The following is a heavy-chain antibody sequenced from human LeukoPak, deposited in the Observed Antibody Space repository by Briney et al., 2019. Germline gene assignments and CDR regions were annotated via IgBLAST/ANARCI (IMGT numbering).Heavy chain of an antibody. Sequence: SETLSLTCTVTGGSFSTYYWSWIRQPPGKGLEWIGHFYYSGSTNYNPSLKSRVTISVDTSRTQFSLKLTSVTAADTAVYYCARGQGGNYYLNYFDYWGQGALVTVSS. CDR1: GGSFSTYY. J-gene: IGHJ4*02. CDR3: ARGQGGNYYLNYFDY. V-gene: IGHV4-59*01. D-gene: IGHD1-26*01. CDR2: FYYSGST.